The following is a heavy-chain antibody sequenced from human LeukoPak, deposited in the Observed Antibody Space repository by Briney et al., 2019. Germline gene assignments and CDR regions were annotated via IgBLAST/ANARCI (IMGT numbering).Heavy chain of an antibody. D-gene: IGHD3-22*01. CDR3: ARLGFSCHSSGYIAFDI. V-gene: IGHV4-4*09. J-gene: IGHJ3*02. CDR1: GGSISSYY. Sequence: ADTQSLTCTLSGGSISSYYRSWIRQPPGKGLEWIAYIYTSWSTTDNPSLKSRGTISVSTAKNKFSQMLSSVTAADTSVYYCARLGFSCHSSGYIAFDIWGQGTMVTVSS. CDR2: IYTSWST.